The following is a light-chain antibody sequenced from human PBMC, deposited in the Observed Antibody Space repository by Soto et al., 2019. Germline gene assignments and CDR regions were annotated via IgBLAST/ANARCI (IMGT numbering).Light chain of an antibody. V-gene: IGKV1-39*01. CDR2: SAS. J-gene: IGKJ2*01. CDR3: QESYSTKYT. CDR1: QNINTY. Sequence: DVQLTQSPSSLSASVGDRVTITCRASQNINTYLNGYQHKPGKAPNLLIYSASTVHSGVPLRFSGSVSGTDFTLTISSLESEDFATYYCQESYSTKYTFGQGTKLGI.